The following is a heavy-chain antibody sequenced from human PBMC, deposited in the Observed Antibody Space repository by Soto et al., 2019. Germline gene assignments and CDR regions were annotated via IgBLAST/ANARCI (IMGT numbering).Heavy chain of an antibody. J-gene: IGHJ4*02. CDR1: GGSISSGGSY. D-gene: IGHD5-18*01. CDR3: ARDRDSYGFHDY. Sequence: QVQLQESGPGLVKPSQTLSVTCTVSGGSISSGGSYWSWIRQHPGKGLEWIGYIHYSGTTYYNPSLKSRVTISRDTSKKQFSLKLSSVTAADTAVYYCARDRDSYGFHDYWGQGTLVTVSS. V-gene: IGHV4-31*03. CDR2: IHYSGTT.